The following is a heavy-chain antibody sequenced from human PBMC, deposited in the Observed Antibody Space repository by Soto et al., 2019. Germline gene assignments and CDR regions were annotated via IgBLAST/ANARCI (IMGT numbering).Heavy chain of an antibody. D-gene: IGHD3-16*01. V-gene: IGHV6-1*01. CDR2: TYYRSKWYN. Sequence: PSQTLSLTCAISGDSVSTNSATWDWIRQSPSRGLEWLGRTYYRSKWYNDYAVSVKGRITINPDTSNNQLSLQLNSVTPDDTAVYSCALCFSVTAPSYLYSWGQGTLVTVSS. J-gene: IGHJ4*02. CDR3: ALCFSVTAPSYLYS. CDR1: GDSVSTNSAT.